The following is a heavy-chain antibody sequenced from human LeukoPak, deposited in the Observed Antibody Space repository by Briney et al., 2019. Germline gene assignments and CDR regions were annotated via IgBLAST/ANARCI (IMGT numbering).Heavy chain of an antibody. CDR2: INHSGST. CDR1: GGSFSGYY. J-gene: IGHJ4*02. Sequence: SETLSLTCAVYGGSFSGYYWSWIRQPPGKGLEWIGEINHSGSTNYNPSLKSRVTISVDTSKNQFSLKLSSVTAADTAVYYCARGGRAAAGEYYFGYWGQGTLVTVSS. CDR3: ARGGRAAAGEYYFGY. D-gene: IGHD6-13*01. V-gene: IGHV4-34*01.